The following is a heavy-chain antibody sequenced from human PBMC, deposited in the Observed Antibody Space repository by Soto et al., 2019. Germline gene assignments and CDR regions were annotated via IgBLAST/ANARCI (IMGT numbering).Heavy chain of an antibody. CDR2: IYYSGST. V-gene: IGHV4-61*05. CDR3: ARHERQQRTLDC. Sequence: SETLSLTCTVSGGSISSSSYYWGWIRQPPGKGLEWIGYIYYSGSTNYNPSLKSRLSMSVDTSKNQFSLKLSSVTAADTAVYYCARHERQQRTLDCWGQGTLVTVSS. CDR1: GGSISSSSYY. J-gene: IGHJ4*02. D-gene: IGHD6-13*01.